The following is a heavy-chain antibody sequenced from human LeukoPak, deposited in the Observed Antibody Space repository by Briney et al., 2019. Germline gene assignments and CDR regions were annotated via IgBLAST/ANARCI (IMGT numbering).Heavy chain of an antibody. J-gene: IGHJ4*02. Sequence: PSETLSLTCTVSGGSISNYYWSWIRQPPGKGLEWIGYIYYSGSTNYNPSLKGRVTISVDRSKSQFSLKLSSVTAADTAVYYCARLDSSGWYYFDYWGQGTLVTVSS. V-gene: IGHV4-59*08. CDR3: ARLDSSGWYYFDY. CDR1: GGSISNYY. CDR2: IYYSGST. D-gene: IGHD6-19*01.